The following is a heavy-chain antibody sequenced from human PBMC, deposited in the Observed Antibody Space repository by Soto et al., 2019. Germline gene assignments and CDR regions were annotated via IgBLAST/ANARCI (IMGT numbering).Heavy chain of an antibody. V-gene: IGHV1-46*01. Sequence: QVQLVQSGAEVKKPGASVKVSCKASGYIFTNYYIYWVRQAPGQGLEYIGIINPGGGATDYAQKFQGRVTMTRDTSTSTAYMELSSLRYEDTAVYYCARGLVGALILWCDSWGQGTLVTVSS. CDR1: GYIFTNYY. D-gene: IGHD1-26*01. CDR2: INPGGGAT. CDR3: ARGLVGALILWCDS. J-gene: IGHJ5*01.